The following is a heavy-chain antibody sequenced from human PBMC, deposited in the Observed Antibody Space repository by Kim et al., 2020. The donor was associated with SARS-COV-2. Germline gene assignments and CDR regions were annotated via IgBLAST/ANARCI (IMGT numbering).Heavy chain of an antibody. J-gene: IGHJ6*02. D-gene: IGHD2-2*01. CDR3: ARPKVPAAPRDYYGMDV. V-gene: IGHV3-21*01. Sequence: VKGRFTISRDNAKNSLYLQMNSLRAEDTAVYYCARPKVPAAPRDYYGMDVWGQGTTVTVSS.